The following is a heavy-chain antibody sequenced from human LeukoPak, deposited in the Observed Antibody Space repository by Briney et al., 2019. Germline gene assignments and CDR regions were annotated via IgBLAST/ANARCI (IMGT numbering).Heavy chain of an antibody. V-gene: IGHV3-74*01. D-gene: IGHD5-12*01. J-gene: IGHJ4*02. CDR2: INSDGIST. CDR1: GFTFSSYW. CDR3: VRWQGY. Sequence: GGSLRLSCVASGFTFSSYWMHWVRQAPGKGLVWVSRINSDGISTSYVDSVKGRFTISRDNAKNTLYLQMNSLIAEDTAVYYCVRWQGYWGQGTLVTVSS.